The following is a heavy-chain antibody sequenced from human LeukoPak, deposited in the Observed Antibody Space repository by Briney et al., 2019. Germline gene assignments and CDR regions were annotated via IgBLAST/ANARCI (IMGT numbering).Heavy chain of an antibody. J-gene: IGHJ6*02. Sequence: GGSLRLSCAASGFTFSDNYMSWIRQAPGKGLEWVSYISSSGSTIYYADSVKGRFTISRDNAKNSLYLQMNSLRAEDTAVYYCARDRGYSYGTNYYYYGMDVWGQGTTVTVSS. V-gene: IGHV3-11*01. CDR2: ISSSGSTI. CDR3: ARDRGYSYGTNYYYYGMDV. CDR1: GFTFSDNY. D-gene: IGHD5-18*01.